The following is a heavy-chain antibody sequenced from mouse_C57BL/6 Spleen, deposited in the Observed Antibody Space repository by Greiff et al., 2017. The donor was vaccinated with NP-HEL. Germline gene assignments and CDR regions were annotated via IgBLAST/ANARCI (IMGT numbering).Heavy chain of an antibody. CDR1: GYTFTSYW. J-gene: IGHJ4*01. CDR3: ARLKAYYGNYSLMDD. V-gene: IGHV1-50*01. Sequence: QVQLQQPGAELVKPGASVKLSCKASGYTFTSYWMQWVKQRPGQGLEWIGEIDPSDSYTNYNQKFKGKATLTVDTSSSTAYMQLSSLTSEDSAVYYCARLKAYYGNYSLMDDWGQGTSVTVSS. D-gene: IGHD2-10*01. CDR2: IDPSDSYT.